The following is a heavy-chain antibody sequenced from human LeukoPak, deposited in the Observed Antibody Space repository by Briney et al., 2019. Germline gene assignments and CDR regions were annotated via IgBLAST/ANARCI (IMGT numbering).Heavy chain of an antibody. CDR2: ISSSSSYI. D-gene: IGHD3-22*01. Sequence: GGSLRLSCAASGFTVSSNYMSWVRQAPGKGLEWVSSISSSSSYIYYADSVKGRFTISRDNAKNSLYLQMNSLRAEDTAVYYCARGRLGCDSSGIEVDYWGQGTLVTVSS. CDR3: ARGRLGCDSSGIEVDY. J-gene: IGHJ4*02. V-gene: IGHV3-21*01. CDR1: GFTVSSNY.